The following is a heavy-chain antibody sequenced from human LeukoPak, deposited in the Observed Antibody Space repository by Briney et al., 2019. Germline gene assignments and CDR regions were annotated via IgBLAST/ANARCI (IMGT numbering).Heavy chain of an antibody. CDR2: IYPGDSDT. J-gene: IGHJ4*02. CDR1: GYSFTSYW. Sequence: GAFMKISCKGSGYSFTSYWNGLVRQMPGKGVEWMGIIYPGDSDTRYSPSFQGQVNPAADHSLSTAFLQWSSLEVSDPARYHWGRHEPDTAMVLADYWGQGTLVTVSS. D-gene: IGHD5-18*01. CDR3: GRHEPDTAMVLADY. V-gene: IGHV5-51*01.